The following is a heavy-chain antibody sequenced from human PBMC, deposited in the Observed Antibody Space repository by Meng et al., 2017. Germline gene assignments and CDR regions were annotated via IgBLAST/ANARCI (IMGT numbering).Heavy chain of an antibody. CDR3: ARFGGIVATISAFDY. J-gene: IGHJ4*02. D-gene: IGHD5-12*01. V-gene: IGHV1-2*06. CDR2: INPNSGGT. CDR1: GYTFTSYG. Sequence: QVQLVQSGAEVKKPGASVKVSCKASGYTFTSYGISWVRQAPGQGLEWMGRINPNSGGTNYAQKFQGRVTMTRDTSISTAYMELSRLRSDDTAVYYCARFGGIVATISAFDYWGQGTLVTVSS.